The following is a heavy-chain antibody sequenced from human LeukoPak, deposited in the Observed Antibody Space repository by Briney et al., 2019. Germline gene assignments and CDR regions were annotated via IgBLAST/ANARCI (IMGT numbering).Heavy chain of an antibody. V-gene: IGHV4-39*07. J-gene: IGHJ5*02. CDR3: ARETRITMVRGVMT. CDR1: GGSISSGDYY. CDR2: INHSGST. D-gene: IGHD3-10*01. Sequence: PSQTLSLTCTVSGGSISSGDYYWSWIRQPPGKGLEWIGEINHSGSTNYNPSLKSRVTISVDTSKNQFSLKLSSVTAADTAVYYCARETRITMVRGVMTWGQGTLVTVSS.